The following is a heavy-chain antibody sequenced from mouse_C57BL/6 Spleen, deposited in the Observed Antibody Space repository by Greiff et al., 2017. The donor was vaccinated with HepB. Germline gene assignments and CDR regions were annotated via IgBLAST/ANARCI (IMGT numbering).Heavy chain of an antibody. CDR2: ISDGGSYT. D-gene: IGHD2-13*01. CDR1: GFTFSSYA. CDR3: ARDDYRYFDV. J-gene: IGHJ1*03. Sequence: EVQVVESGGGLVKPGGSLKLSCAASGFTFSSYAMSWVRQTPEKRLEWVATISDGGSYTYYPDNVKGRFTISRDNAKNNLYLQLSHLKSEDTAMYYCARDDYRYFDVWGTGTTVTVSS. V-gene: IGHV5-4*01.